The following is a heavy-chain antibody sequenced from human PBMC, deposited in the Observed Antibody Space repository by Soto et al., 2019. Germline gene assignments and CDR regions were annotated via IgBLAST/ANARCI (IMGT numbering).Heavy chain of an antibody. CDR3: AGYRNGGWPYYLDS. D-gene: IGHD6-19*01. J-gene: IGHJ4*02. CDR1: GGSITSYY. CDR2: IYYSGST. Sequence: SETLSLTCTVSGGSITSYYWSWIRQPPGKGLEWIGYIYYSGSTNYNPSLKSRVTISLDTSKNQFSLKLSFVTAADTAVYYCAGYRNGGWPYYLDSWGRGTPVPVS. V-gene: IGHV4-59*01.